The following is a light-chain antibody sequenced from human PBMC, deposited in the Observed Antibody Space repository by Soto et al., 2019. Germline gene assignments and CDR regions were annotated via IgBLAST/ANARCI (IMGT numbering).Light chain of an antibody. CDR2: EVS. V-gene: IGLV2-23*02. Sequence: QSVLTQPASVYGSTGQSITISRTGTSSDVGSHNLVSWYQQHPGQAPKLMIYEVSKRPLGVSARFSASKSGNTASLTISGLQAEDEADYYCCSYGGSRAVFGGGTQLTVL. CDR3: CSYGGSRAV. J-gene: IGLJ7*01. CDR1: SSDVGSHNL.